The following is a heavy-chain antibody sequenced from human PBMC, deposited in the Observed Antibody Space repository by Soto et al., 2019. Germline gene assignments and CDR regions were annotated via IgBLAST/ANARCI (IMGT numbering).Heavy chain of an antibody. Sequence: QVQLQESGPGLVKPSETLSLTCTVSGASISSNIYYWGWIRQPPGKGLEGIGSIYYTGNTFYNPSLTSRVPLSVDTSENQFSLRLFSVTAADTAVYYCARHSHEDHGDPNWFDPWGQGTLVTVSS. CDR1: GASISSNIYY. CDR3: ARHSHEDHGDPNWFDP. V-gene: IGHV4-39*01. CDR2: IYYTGNT. J-gene: IGHJ5*02. D-gene: IGHD4-17*01.